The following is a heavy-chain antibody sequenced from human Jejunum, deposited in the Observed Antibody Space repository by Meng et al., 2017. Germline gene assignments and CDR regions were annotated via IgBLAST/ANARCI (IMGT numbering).Heavy chain of an antibody. CDR2: TYYSGRN. D-gene: IGHD5-12*01. V-gene: IGHV4-59*01. Sequence: QVQLQESGPGLVKASGTLSLTCTVSGVSITSSYWGWIRQPPGKGLEWIGSTYYSGRNDYNPSLNSRLTMSVDTSKSQFSLNLKSLTSADTAVYFCARVVGYSGYSDSWGQGTLVTVSS. CDR1: GVSITSSY. J-gene: IGHJ4*02. CDR3: ARVVGYSGYSDS.